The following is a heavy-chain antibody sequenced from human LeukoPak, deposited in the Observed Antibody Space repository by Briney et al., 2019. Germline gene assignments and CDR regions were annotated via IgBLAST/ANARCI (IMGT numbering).Heavy chain of an antibody. CDR2: ISSSSSYI. CDR1: GFTISNYW. CDR3: APRNWFDP. V-gene: IGHV3-21*01. J-gene: IGHJ5*02. Sequence: PGGSLRLPCAASGFTISNYWMHWVRQAPGKGLEWVSSISSSSSYIYYADSVKGRFTISRDNAKNSLYLQMNSLRAEDTAVYYCAPRNWFDPWGQGTLVTVSS.